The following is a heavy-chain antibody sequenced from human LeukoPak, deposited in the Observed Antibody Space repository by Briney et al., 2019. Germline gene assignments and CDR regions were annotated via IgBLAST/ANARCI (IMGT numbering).Heavy chain of an antibody. J-gene: IGHJ4*02. Sequence: SETLSLTCTVSGGSVSSGSYYWSWVRQPPGKGLEWIGYIYYSGSTNYNPSLKSRVTISVDTSKNQFSLKLSSVTAADTAVYYCARVITVGASIDYWGQGTLVTVSS. D-gene: IGHD1-26*01. V-gene: IGHV4-61*01. CDR3: ARVITVGASIDY. CDR1: GGSVSSGSYY. CDR2: IYYSGST.